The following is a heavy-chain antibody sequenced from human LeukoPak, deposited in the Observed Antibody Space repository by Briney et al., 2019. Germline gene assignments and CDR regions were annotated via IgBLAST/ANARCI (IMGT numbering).Heavy chain of an antibody. V-gene: IGHV1-8*01. CDR3: ARDRVGAKDY. CDR1: GYTFTSYD. J-gene: IGHJ4*02. CDR2: MNPKSGNT. Sequence: ASVKVSCKASGYTFTSYDINWVRQATGQGLEWMGWMNPKSGNTGYAQKFQGRVTMTRDTSTSTVYMELSSLRSEDTAVYYCARDRVGAKDYWGQGTLITVSS. D-gene: IGHD1-26*01.